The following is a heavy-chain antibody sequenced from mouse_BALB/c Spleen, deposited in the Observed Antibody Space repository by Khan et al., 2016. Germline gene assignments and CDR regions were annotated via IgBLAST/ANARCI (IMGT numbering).Heavy chain of an antibody. CDR3: ARGSRYSDV. V-gene: IGHV14-3*02. Sequence: EVQLKQSGAELVKPGASVKLSCTASGFNIKDTYMHWVKQRPEQGLEWIGRIDPANGNTKYDPKFKGKATMTADTSSNTAYLQLSSLTSEDTAVXYCARGSRYSDVWGAGTTVTVAS. CDR1: GFNIKDTY. CDR2: IDPANGNT. J-gene: IGHJ1*01. D-gene: IGHD6-2*01.